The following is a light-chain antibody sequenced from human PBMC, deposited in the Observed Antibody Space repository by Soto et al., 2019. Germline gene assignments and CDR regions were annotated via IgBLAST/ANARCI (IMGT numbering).Light chain of an antibody. CDR2: AAS. CDR3: QQSYSTPRT. V-gene: IGKV1-39*01. CDR1: QSISIY. Sequence: DIEMTQSPSSLSASVGDRVTITCRASQSISIYLTWYQHKPGNAPKLLIYAASSLQSGVPSRFSGSGSGTDFTLTISSLQPEDFATYYCQQSYSTPRTFGQGTKVDIK. J-gene: IGKJ1*01.